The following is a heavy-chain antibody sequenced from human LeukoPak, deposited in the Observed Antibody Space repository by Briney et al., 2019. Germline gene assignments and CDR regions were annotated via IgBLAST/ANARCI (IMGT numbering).Heavy chain of an antibody. CDR1: VGSTSPYS. D-gene: IGHD3-22*01. Sequence: SETLSLTCTVSVGSTSPYSWSWSRQPPGKGLEWIGYIYYSGSTYYNPSLKSRVTISVDTSKNQFSLKLSSVTAADTAVYYCARRLSKPHYYDSVCGQGTTVTVSS. J-gene: IGHJ6*02. CDR2: IYYSGST. V-gene: IGHV4-59*06. CDR3: ARRLSKPHYYDSV.